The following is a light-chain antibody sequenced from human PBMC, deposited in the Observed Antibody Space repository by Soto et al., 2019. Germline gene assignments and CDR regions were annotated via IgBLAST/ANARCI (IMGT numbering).Light chain of an antibody. CDR3: QQYGTSPQT. J-gene: IGKJ5*01. V-gene: IGKV3-20*01. CDR2: DVS. CDR1: QSVSGSY. Sequence: IVLTQSPGTLSLSPGERATLSCRASQSVSGSYLAWYQQKPGQAPRLLIYDVSSRATGIPDRFSGSGSGADFTLTISRLEPEDFAVYYCQQYGTSPQTCGQGTRLEIK.